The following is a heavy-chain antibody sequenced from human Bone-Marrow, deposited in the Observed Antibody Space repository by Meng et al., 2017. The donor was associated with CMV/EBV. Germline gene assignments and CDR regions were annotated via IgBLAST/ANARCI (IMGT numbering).Heavy chain of an antibody. CDR3: ARWEQLDY. V-gene: IGHV3-48*03. Sequence: GESLKISCVSSGFKFGYYLMTWVRQAPGKGLEWVSYISSSGSTIYYADSVKGRFTISRDNAKNSLYLQMNSLRAEDTAVYYCARWEQLDYWGQGTLVTVSS. CDR2: ISSSGSTI. J-gene: IGHJ4*02. D-gene: IGHD1-26*01. CDR1: GFKFGYYL.